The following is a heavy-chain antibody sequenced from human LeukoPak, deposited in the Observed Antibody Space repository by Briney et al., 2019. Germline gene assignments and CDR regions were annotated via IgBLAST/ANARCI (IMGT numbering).Heavy chain of an antibody. J-gene: IGHJ4*02. CDR1: GGSFSGYY. V-gene: IGHV4-34*01. D-gene: IGHD6-6*01. CDR2: INHSGST. Sequence: SETLSLTCAVYGGSFSGYYWSWTRQPPGKGLEWIGEINHSGSTNYNPSLKSRVTISVDTSKNQFSLKLSSVTAADTAVYYCARVSIAARPVDYWGQGTLVTVSS. CDR3: ARVSIAARPVDY.